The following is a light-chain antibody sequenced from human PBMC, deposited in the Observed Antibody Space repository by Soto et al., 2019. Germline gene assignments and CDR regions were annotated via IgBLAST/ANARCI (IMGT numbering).Light chain of an antibody. V-gene: IGLV2-8*01. CDR2: EVS. J-gene: IGLJ1*01. CDR1: SSDVGGYNF. Sequence: QSVLNQPPSASGSPGQSVTISCTGTSSDVGGYNFVSWYQQHPGKAPKPIIYEVSERPSGVPDRFSGSKAGNTAYLTVSGLQADDEADYYCSSYAGSNFNVFGIGTKVTVL. CDR3: SSYAGSNFNV.